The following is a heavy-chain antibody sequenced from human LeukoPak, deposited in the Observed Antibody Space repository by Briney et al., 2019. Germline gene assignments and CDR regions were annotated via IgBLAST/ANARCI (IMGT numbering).Heavy chain of an antibody. Sequence: ASVKVSCKVSGYTLTELSMHWVRQAPGKGPEWMGGFDPEDGETIYAQKFQGRVTMTEDTSTDTAYMELSSLRSEDTAVYYRLLTFYDSSGYHDYWGQGTLVTVSS. D-gene: IGHD3-22*01. CDR1: GYTLTELS. CDR3: LLTFYDSSGYHDY. V-gene: IGHV1-24*01. CDR2: FDPEDGET. J-gene: IGHJ4*02.